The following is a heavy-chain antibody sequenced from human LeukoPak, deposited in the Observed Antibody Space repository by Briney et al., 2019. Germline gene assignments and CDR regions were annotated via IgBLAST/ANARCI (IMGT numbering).Heavy chain of an antibody. CDR1: GGSISSSSYY. D-gene: IGHD3-3*01. Sequence: SETLSLTCTVSGGSISSSSYYWGWIRQPPGTGLEWIGSIYYSGSTYYNPSLKSRVTIYVDTSKNKFSLKVCSVAAAATAVYYCARQTPPIEDFWSGYYKSWFDPWGQGTLVTVSS. J-gene: IGHJ5*02. CDR2: IYYSGST. V-gene: IGHV4-39*01. CDR3: ARQTPPIEDFWSGYYKSWFDP.